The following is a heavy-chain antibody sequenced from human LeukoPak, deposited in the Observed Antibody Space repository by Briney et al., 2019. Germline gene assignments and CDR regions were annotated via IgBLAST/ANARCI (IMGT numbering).Heavy chain of an antibody. CDR3: ARDAAAGDAFDI. J-gene: IGHJ3*02. D-gene: IGHD6-13*01. Sequence: SVKVSCKASGGTFSSYAISWVRQAPGQGLEWMGGIIPIFGTANYAQKLQGRVTITADESTSTAYMELSSLRSEDTAVYYCARDAAAGDAFDIWGQGTMVTVSS. CDR1: GGTFSSYA. V-gene: IGHV1-69*13. CDR2: IIPIFGTA.